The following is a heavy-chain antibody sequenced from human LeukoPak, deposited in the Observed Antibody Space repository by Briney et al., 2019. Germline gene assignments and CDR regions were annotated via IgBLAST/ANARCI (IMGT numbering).Heavy chain of an antibody. CDR2: MYYSGST. V-gene: IGHV4-59*08. J-gene: IGHJ6*02. CDR1: GGSISSYY. CDR3: ARGDYHYGMDV. Sequence: SETLSLTCTVSGGSISSYYWSWIRQPPGKGLEWIGYMYYSGSTNYNPSLKRRVTISVDTSKNQFSLKLSSVTAADTAVYYCARGDYHYGMDVWGQGTTVTVSS.